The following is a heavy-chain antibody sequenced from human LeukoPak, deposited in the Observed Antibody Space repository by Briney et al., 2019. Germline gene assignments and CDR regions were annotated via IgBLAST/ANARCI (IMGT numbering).Heavy chain of an antibody. J-gene: IGHJ3*02. CDR2: IYYSGST. CDR3: ARDRSVYLGDAFDI. CDR1: GGSISSYY. V-gene: IGHV4-59*01. D-gene: IGHD2/OR15-2a*01. Sequence: PSETLSLTCTVSGGSISSYYWSWIRQPPGKGLEWIGYIYYSGSTNYNPYLKSRVTISVDTSKNQFSLKLSSVTAADTAVYYCARDRSVYLGDAFDIWGQGTMVTVSS.